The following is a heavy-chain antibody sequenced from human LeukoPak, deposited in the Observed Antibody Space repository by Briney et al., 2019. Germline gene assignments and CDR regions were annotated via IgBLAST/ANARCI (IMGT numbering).Heavy chain of an antibody. CDR3: AKPRLTGTTLSPFEY. D-gene: IGHD1-1*01. CDR2: ISGSGGSI. J-gene: IGHJ4*02. V-gene: IGHV3-23*01. Sequence: GGSLRLSCAGSGFTFSRHAVTWVRQAPGKRLEWVSTISGSGGSIYYAESVKGRFTISRDNSKNTLYLQMNSLRAEDTAVYYCAKPRLTGTTLSPFEYWGQGTLVTVSS. CDR1: GFTFSRHA.